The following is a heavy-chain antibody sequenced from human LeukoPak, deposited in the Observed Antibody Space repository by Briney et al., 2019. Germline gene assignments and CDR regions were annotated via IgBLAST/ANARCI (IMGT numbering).Heavy chain of an antibody. Sequence: GGSLRLSCAASGFTFSSYAMHWVRQAPGKGLEWVAVISYDGSNKYYADSVKGRFTISRDNSKNTLYLQMNSLRAEDTAVYYCARNCDSPYYYYMDVWGKGTTVTVSS. V-gene: IGHV3-30-3*01. J-gene: IGHJ6*03. CDR1: GFTFSSYA. CDR3: ARNCDSPYYYYMDV. CDR2: ISYDGSNK. D-gene: IGHD2-21*01.